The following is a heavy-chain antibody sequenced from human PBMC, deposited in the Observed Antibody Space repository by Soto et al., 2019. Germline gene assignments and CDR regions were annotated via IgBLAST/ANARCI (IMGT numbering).Heavy chain of an antibody. V-gene: IGHV3-7*01. Sequence: EVQLVESGGGLVQPGGSLRLSCAASGFEFSAYWMTWVRQAPGKGLEWVANIKKDGIEKYYGDSVRGRFSVFRDNAKNAAYLQMNRLKGEDTGVYFCARGRYNSGDYPKGFDYWGQGAWVTVSS. D-gene: IGHD5-12*01. J-gene: IGHJ4*02. CDR2: IKKDGIEK. CDR1: GFEFSAYW. CDR3: ARGRYNSGDYPKGFDY.